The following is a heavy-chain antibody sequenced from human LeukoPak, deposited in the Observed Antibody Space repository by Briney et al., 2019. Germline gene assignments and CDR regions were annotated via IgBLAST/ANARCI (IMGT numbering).Heavy chain of an antibody. J-gene: IGHJ5*02. CDR1: GGSISSHY. D-gene: IGHD3-10*01. CDR2: IFYTGGP. V-gene: IGHV4-59*11. Sequence: SETLSLTCTVSGGSISSHYWGWIRQPPGKGPECIGYIFYTGGPNYNPSLKSRVSISVDTSKNQFSLNLTSVTAADTAVYYCARKVGGWFDPWGQGTLVTVSS. CDR3: ARKVGGWFDP.